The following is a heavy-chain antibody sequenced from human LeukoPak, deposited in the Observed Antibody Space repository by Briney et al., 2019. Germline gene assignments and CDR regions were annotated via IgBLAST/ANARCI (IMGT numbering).Heavy chain of an antibody. CDR2: IYSGGST. CDR3: AKVGLYCSGGSCYPSYFDY. D-gene: IGHD2-15*01. CDR1: GFTVSSNY. V-gene: IGHV3-53*01. J-gene: IGHJ4*02. Sequence: GGSLRLSCAASGFTVSSNYMSWVRQAPGQGLEWFSVIYSGGSTYYADSVKGRFTISRDNSKNTLYLQMNSLRAEDTAVYYCAKVGLYCSGGSCYPSYFDYWGQGTLVTVSS.